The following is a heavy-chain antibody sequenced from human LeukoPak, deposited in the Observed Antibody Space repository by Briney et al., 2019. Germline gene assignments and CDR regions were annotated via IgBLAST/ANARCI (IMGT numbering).Heavy chain of an antibody. CDR3: ARHRESVVVPAALGY. CDR2: IYPGDSDT. J-gene: IGHJ4*02. V-gene: IGHV5-51*01. D-gene: IGHD2-2*01. CDR1: GYSFTSYW. Sequence: GESLKISCKGSGYSFTSYWIGWVRQMPGKGLEWMGIIYPGDSDTRYSPSFQGQATISADKSISTAYLQWSSLKASDTAMYYCARHRESVVVPAALGYWGQGTLVTVSS.